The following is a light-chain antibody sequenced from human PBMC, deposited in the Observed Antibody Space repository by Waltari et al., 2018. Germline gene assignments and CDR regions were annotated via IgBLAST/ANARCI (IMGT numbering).Light chain of an antibody. CDR3: YAATDNNRV. V-gene: IGLV3-27*01. Sequence: SYELTKPSSVSVSPGPTGSITCSVDVQGLKYARWFQQKPGQAPVLVIYKDSERPSGIPERFSGSSSGTTVTLTINGAQVEDDADYYCYAATDNNRVFGGGTKLIVL. CDR2: KDS. CDR1: VQGLKY. J-gene: IGLJ3*02.